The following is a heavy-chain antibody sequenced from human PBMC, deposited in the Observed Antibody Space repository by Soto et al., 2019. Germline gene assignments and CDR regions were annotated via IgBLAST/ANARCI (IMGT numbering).Heavy chain of an antibody. Sequence: GESLKISCAASGFTFSSYWMSWVRQAPGKGLEWVANIKQDGSEKYYVDSVKGRFTISRDNAKNSLYLQMNSLRAEDTSLYYCAPLECLLYYFDYWGQGTLVTVSS. J-gene: IGHJ4*02. CDR3: APLECLLYYFDY. V-gene: IGHV3-7*01. CDR1: GFTFSSYW. CDR2: IKQDGSEK. D-gene: IGHD3-3*01.